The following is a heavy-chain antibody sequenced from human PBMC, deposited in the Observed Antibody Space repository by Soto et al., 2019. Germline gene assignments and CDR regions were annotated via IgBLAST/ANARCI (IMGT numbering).Heavy chain of an antibody. CDR3: ARYYYDSSGYFDY. CDR1: GFTFSDYY. D-gene: IGHD3-22*01. Sequence: PGGSLRLSCAASGFTFSDYYMSWIRQAPGKGLEWISYISSSSSYTKYADSVKGRFTISRDNAKNSLYLQMNSLRAEDTAVYYCARYYYDSSGYFDYWGQGTLVTVSS. V-gene: IGHV3-11*06. CDR2: ISSSSSYT. J-gene: IGHJ4*02.